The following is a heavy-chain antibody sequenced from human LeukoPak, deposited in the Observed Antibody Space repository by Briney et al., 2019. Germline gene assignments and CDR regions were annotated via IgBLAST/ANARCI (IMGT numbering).Heavy chain of an antibody. D-gene: IGHD6-19*01. J-gene: IGHJ4*02. CDR1: GFTFSSYS. CDR3: ARSGLEQWLVSYYFDY. V-gene: IGHV3-21*01. Sequence: GGSLRLPCAASGFTFSSYSMNWVRQAPGKGLEWVSSISSSSSYIYYADSVKGRFTISRDNAKNSLYLQMNSLRAEDTAVYYCARSGLEQWLVSYYFDYWGQGTLVTVSS. CDR2: ISSSSSYI.